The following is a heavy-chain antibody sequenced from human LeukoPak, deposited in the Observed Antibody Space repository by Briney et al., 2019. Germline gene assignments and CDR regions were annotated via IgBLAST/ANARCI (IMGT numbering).Heavy chain of an antibody. CDR1: GFTFRSYG. J-gene: IGHJ4*02. V-gene: IGHV3-30*02. CDR2: LRYDGSNK. Sequence: GGSLRLSCGASGFTFRSYGMHWVRQAPGKGLEWVAFLRYDGSNKDYADSVKGRFTISRDNSKNTLDLEMNSLRAEDTAVYYCAKDASNLVAATAIDSWGQGTLVTVSS. D-gene: IGHD2-15*01. CDR3: AKDASNLVAATAIDS.